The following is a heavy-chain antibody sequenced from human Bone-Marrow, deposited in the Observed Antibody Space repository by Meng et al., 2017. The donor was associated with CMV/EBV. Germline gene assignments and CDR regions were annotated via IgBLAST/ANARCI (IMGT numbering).Heavy chain of an antibody. V-gene: IGHV3-21*01. CDR3: ARVDHGN. CDR1: GFTFRKYT. CDR2: ISSSGGTI. D-gene: IGHD1-14*01. J-gene: IGHJ4*02. Sequence: GGSLRLSCAASGFTFRKYTMNWVRRAPGKGLEWVSSISSSGGTIQYSDSVKGRFTISRDNAKNSLYLQKNSLRAEDTAVYYCARVDHGNWGQGTLVTVSS.